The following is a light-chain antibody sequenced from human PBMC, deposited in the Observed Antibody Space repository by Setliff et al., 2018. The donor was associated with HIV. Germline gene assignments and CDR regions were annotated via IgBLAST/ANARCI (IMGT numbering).Light chain of an antibody. CDR1: SSDVGGYNY. J-gene: IGLJ1*01. V-gene: IGLV2-14*01. CDR2: EVS. CDR3: TSYTSSYTIV. Sequence: QSALTQPASVSGSPGQSITISCTGTSSDVGGYNYVSWYQQHPGKAPKVMIYEVSNRPSGVSNRFSGSKSGNTASLTLSGLQAEDEADYHCTSYTSSYTIVFGTGTKVTVL.